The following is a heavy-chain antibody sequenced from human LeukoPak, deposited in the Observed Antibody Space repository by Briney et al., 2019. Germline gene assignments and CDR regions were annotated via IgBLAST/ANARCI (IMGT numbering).Heavy chain of an antibody. J-gene: IGHJ4*02. Sequence: PGGSLRLSCAASGFTFSSYAMSWVRQAPGKGLEWVSYISSSGSTIYYADSVKGRFTISRDNAKNSLYLHMNSLRAEDTAVYYCARGCTTTSCYDYWGQGTLVTVSS. CDR3: ARGCTTTSCYDY. D-gene: IGHD2-2*01. V-gene: IGHV3-48*04. CDR1: GFTFSSYA. CDR2: ISSSGSTI.